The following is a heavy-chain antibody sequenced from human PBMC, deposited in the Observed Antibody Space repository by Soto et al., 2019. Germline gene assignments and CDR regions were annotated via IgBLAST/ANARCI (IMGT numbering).Heavy chain of an antibody. D-gene: IGHD6-13*01. CDR2: INAGNGNA. CDR3: ARSTWVNSVNYYVMDV. Sequence: ASVKVSCKASGYTFTKYGMHWVRQAPGQRLEWMGWINAGNGNAKYSEKFQGRVTITRDTSARTAYMELSSLRSEDTAVFYCARSTWVNSVNYYVMDVWGQGTTVTVSS. CDR1: GYTFTKYG. J-gene: IGHJ6*02. V-gene: IGHV1-3*01.